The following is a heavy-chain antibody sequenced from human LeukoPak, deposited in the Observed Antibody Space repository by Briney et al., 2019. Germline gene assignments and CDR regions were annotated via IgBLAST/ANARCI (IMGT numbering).Heavy chain of an antibody. D-gene: IGHD3-10*01. Sequence: GGSLRLSCAASGFTFSSYGMSWVRQAPGKGLEWVSAISGSGGSTYYADSVKGRFIISRDNSQNTLYLQMNSLRAEDTAVYYCAKSPNFYGSESYTLDYWGQGTLVTVSS. J-gene: IGHJ4*02. CDR3: AKSPNFYGSESYTLDY. V-gene: IGHV3-23*01. CDR2: ISGSGGST. CDR1: GFTFSSYG.